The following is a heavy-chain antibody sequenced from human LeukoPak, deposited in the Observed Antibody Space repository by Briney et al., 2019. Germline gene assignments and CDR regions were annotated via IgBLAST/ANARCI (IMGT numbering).Heavy chain of an antibody. D-gene: IGHD6-13*01. CDR2: VSYDGSYK. J-gene: IGHJ4*02. CDR3: AKDRMLVWSSSWYFDY. Sequence: PGGSLRLSCAAAGFTFSKFAMHWVRQAPGKGLEWVAVVSYDGSYKYYADSVKGRFTISRDNSKNTLYLQMNSLRAEDTAVYYCAKDRMLVWSSSWYFDYWGQGTLVTVSS. CDR1: GFTFSKFA. V-gene: IGHV3-30*04.